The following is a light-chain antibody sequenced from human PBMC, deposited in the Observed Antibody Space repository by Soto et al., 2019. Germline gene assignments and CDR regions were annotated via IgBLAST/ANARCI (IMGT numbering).Light chain of an antibody. CDR1: QGIGDT. CDR3: QPYNNWQLT. Sequence: VMRQSPATLSVSPGEGATLSCRASQGIGDTLAWAKNNPGQNPRLRIYDTSPSATGVPTRLIFSRSVEEFPLPINSLHSEDVAVYYCQPYNNWQLTFGGGTKVDIK. J-gene: IGKJ4*01. CDR2: DTS. V-gene: IGKV3-15*01.